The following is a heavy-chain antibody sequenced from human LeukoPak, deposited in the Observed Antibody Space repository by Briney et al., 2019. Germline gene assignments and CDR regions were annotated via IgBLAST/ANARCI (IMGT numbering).Heavy chain of an antibody. J-gene: IGHJ4*02. CDR1: GYSFTSYW. CDR2: IYPGDSDT. D-gene: IGHD3-10*01. Sequence: PGESLKISCKGSGYSFTSYWIGWVRQMPGKGLEWMGIIYPGDSDTRYSPSFQGQVTISADMSISTAYLQWSSLKASDTAMYYCARQVPDTPLGGYYFDYWGQGTLVTVSS. CDR3: ARQVPDTPLGGYYFDY. V-gene: IGHV5-51*01.